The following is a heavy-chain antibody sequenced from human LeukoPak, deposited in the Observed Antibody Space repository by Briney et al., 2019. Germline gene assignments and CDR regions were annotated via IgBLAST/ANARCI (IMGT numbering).Heavy chain of an antibody. CDR1: GYSISSAYY. Sequence: SETLSLTCAVSGYSISSAYYWGWMRQPPGKGLEWIGEINHSGSTNYNPSLKSRVTISVDTSKNQFSLKLSSVTAADTAVYYCARGLVFSGSGSYGFDYWGQGTLVTVSS. CDR2: INHSGST. D-gene: IGHD3-10*01. J-gene: IGHJ4*02. CDR3: ARGLVFSGSGSYGFDY. V-gene: IGHV4-38-2*01.